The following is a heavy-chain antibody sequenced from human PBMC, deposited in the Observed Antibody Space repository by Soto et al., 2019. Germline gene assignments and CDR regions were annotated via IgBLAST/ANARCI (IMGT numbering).Heavy chain of an antibody. J-gene: IGHJ4*02. CDR1: GFTFSSYA. V-gene: IGHV3-23*01. D-gene: IGHD2-2*01. Sequence: GGSLRLSCAASGFTFSSYAMSWVRQAPGKGLEWVSGISGSGGSTYYADSVKGRFTISRDNSKNTLYLQMNSLRAEDTAVYYCAKSIVVVPAATFYYFDYWGQGTLVTVSS. CDR3: AKSIVVVPAATFYYFDY. CDR2: ISGSGGST.